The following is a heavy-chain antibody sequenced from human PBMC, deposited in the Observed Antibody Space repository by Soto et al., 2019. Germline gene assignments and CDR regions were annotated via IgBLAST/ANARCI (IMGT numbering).Heavy chain of an antibody. CDR1: GFTFNSYG. D-gene: IGHD3-16*02. V-gene: IGHV3-23*01. J-gene: IGHJ6*02. CDR3: AKSSRRAQFYGMDV. Sequence: GGSLRLSCAASGFTFNSYGMNWVRQAPGKGLEWVAGVSAGGGDTSYADSVKGRFTISRDNSKDTLYLQMNSLRAEDTAVYYCAKSSRRAQFYGMDVWGQGTTVTVFS. CDR2: VSAGGGDT.